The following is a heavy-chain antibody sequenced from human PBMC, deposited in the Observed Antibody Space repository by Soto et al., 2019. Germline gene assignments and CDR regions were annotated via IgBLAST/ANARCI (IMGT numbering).Heavy chain of an antibody. V-gene: IGHV4-34*01. CDR3: ARGGLVVPAAIRGSYYYYMDV. D-gene: IGHD2-2*02. CDR2: IIHSGST. CDR1: GGSFSGYY. Sequence: QVQLQQWGAGLLKPSETLSLTCAVYGGSFSGYYWSWTRQPPGKGLEWIGEIIHSGSTNYNPSLKSRVTISVDTSKNQFSLKLSSVTAADTAVYYCARGGLVVPAAIRGSYYYYMDVWGKGTTVTVSS. J-gene: IGHJ6*03.